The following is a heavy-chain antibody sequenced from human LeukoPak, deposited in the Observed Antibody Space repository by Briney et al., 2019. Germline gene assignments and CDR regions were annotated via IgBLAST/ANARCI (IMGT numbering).Heavy chain of an antibody. D-gene: IGHD3-10*01. Sequence: GSLRLSCAASGFIFSSYPMSWVRQAPGKGLEWVSAISGTAENTYYADSVKGRFSISRDNSRNTVHLQMHSLRPEDTAVYYCANQRGGFWGQGTLVTVSS. CDR1: GFIFSSYP. V-gene: IGHV3-23*01. CDR3: ANQRGGF. CDR2: ISGTAENT. J-gene: IGHJ4*02.